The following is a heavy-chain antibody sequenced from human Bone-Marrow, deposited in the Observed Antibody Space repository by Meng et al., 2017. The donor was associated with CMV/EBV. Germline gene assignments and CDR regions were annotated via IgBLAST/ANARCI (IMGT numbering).Heavy chain of an antibody. CDR1: GYSFTNYW. Sequence: GECLKISCKGSGYSFTNYWIGWVRQMSGKGLEWMGIIYPGDSDVKYSPSFQGQVTFSADESINTAYLQWGSLKDSDTAMYFCARLHCTGTNCYFSPPAIHPQCYLDAWGQGTTVTVS. V-gene: IGHV5-51*01. D-gene: IGHD2-2*01. CDR2: IYPGDSDV. J-gene: IGHJ6*02. CDR3: ARLHCTGTNCYFSPPAIHPQCYLDA.